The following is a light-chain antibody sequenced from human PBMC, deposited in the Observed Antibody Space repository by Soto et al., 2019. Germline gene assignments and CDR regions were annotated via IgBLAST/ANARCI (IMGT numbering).Light chain of an antibody. CDR1: DTVTANY. Sequence: EIVLTQSPGTLSLSPGEIASLSFSASDTVTANYLAWYQQKPGQAPRVLIYGASARATGIPDRFSGSGSGTDFTLTISRLEPEDFAVYYCQQYGSSPPKYTFGQGTKVDIK. CDR2: GAS. J-gene: IGKJ2*01. V-gene: IGKV3-20*01. CDR3: QQYGSSPPKYT.